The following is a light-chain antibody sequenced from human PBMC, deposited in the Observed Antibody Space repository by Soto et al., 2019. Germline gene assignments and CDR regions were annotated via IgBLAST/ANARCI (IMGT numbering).Light chain of an antibody. J-gene: IGKJ5*01. Sequence: IQLTQSPSSLSASVGDRVYITCRASQDISRYLAWYQQKPGKAPNVLISGATTLQSGVPSRFSGSGSGTVFTLTISSLQPEDFATYYCQQFKTYPTFGQGTRL. CDR1: QDISRY. CDR3: QQFKTYPT. CDR2: GAT. V-gene: IGKV1-9*01.